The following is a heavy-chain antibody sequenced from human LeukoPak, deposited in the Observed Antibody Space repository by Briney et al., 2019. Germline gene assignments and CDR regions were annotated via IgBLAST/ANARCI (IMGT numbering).Heavy chain of an antibody. Sequence: ASVKVSCKASGYTFTDYYMHWVRQAPGQGLEWMGWINPNSGGTNYAQKFQGRVTMTRDTSISTAYMELSRLRSDDTAVYYCAVAIAAVNAFDIWGQGTMVTVSS. CDR2: INPNSGGT. CDR3: AVAIAAVNAFDI. CDR1: GYTFTDYY. D-gene: IGHD6-13*01. J-gene: IGHJ3*02. V-gene: IGHV1-2*02.